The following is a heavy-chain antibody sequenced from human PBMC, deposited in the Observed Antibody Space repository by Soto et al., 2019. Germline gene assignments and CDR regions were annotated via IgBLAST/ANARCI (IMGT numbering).Heavy chain of an antibody. D-gene: IGHD1-7*01. J-gene: IGHJ6*02. CDR1: GGSISSGGYY. CDR3: ARGRITGTTDYGMDV. V-gene: IGHV4-30-4*01. CDR2: IYYSGST. Sequence: SETLSLTCAVSGGSISSGGYYWSWIRQPPGKGLEWIGYIYYSGSTYYNPSLKSRVTISVDTSKNQFSLKLSSVTAADTAVYYCARGRITGTTDYGMDVWGQGTTVTVSS.